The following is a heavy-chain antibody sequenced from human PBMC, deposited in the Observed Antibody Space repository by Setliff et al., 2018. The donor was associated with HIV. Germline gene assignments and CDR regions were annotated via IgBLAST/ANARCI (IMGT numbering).Heavy chain of an antibody. J-gene: IGHJ4*02. CDR1: GYTLTHYD. CDR2: MNPSGAT. V-gene: IGHV1-8*02. CDR3: ARVISGRGRELPDFDY. D-gene: IGHD3-10*01. Sequence: GASVKVSCKASGYTLTHYDINWVRQATGQGLEWMGWMNPSGATGYAQEFQGRVTMTRDTSISTAYMELSSPRSEDTAVYYCARVISGRGRELPDFDYWGQGTQVTVSS.